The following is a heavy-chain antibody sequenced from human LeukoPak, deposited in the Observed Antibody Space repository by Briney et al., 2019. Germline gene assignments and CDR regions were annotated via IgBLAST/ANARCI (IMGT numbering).Heavy chain of an antibody. CDR1: GFDFRNYY. V-gene: IGHV3-7*01. CDR3: TRDEGATVATYRFDF. J-gene: IGHJ4*02. Sequence: GGSLRLSCEASGFDFRNYYMSWVRQAPGKGLEWLANIKHDGTYTNYKDSVKGRLTLSRDNAKNSVYLQMNSLRAEDTAVYYCTRDEGATVATYRFDFWGRGTLVTVSS. CDR2: IKHDGTYT. D-gene: IGHD4-23*01.